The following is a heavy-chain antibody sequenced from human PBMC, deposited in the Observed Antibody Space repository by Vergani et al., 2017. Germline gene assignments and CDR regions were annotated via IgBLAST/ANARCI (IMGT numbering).Heavy chain of an antibody. J-gene: IGHJ2*01. CDR2: IIPIFGSA. V-gene: IGHV1-46*01. Sequence: QVQLVQSGAEVKKPGASVKVSCKASGYTFTSYYMHWVRQAPGQGLEWMGGIIPIFGSATYAEKFQGTVSITADESTNTIYMELSSLRFEDTAMYYCATGHTRYNYESGTYGHTGFFDVWGRGTQITVSS. CDR1: GYTFTSYY. D-gene: IGHD3-10*01. CDR3: ATGHTRYNYESGTYGHTGFFDV.